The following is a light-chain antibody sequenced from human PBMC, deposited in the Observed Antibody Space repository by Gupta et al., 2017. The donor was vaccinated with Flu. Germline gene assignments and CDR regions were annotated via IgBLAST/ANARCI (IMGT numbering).Light chain of an antibody. CDR2: AAS. V-gene: IGKV1-39*01. CDR1: QSISSY. J-gene: IGKJ1*01. Sequence: DIQMTQAPASLSASVGDRVTITCRASQSISSYLNLYQQKPGKAPKLLIYAASSLQSGVPSRFSGSGSGTDFTLTISSLQPEDFATYYCQPSYSTPRTFGQGTQVEIK. CDR3: QPSYSTPRT.